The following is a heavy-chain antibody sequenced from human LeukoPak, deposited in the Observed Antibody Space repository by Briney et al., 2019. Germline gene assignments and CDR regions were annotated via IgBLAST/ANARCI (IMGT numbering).Heavy chain of an antibody. CDR1: GYTFTSYD. Sequence: GASVKVSCKASGYTFTSYDINWVRQATGQGLEWMGWMSPNSGNTGYAQKFQGRVTMTRNTSISTAYMELSSLRSEDTAVYYRARVGGDTVTNRYWGQGTLVTVSS. V-gene: IGHV1-8*01. CDR3: ARVGGDTVTNRY. CDR2: MSPNSGNT. D-gene: IGHD4-17*01. J-gene: IGHJ4*02.